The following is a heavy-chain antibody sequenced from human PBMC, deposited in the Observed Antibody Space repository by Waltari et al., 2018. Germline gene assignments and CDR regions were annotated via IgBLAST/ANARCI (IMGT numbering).Heavy chain of an antibody. D-gene: IGHD5-12*01. J-gene: IGHJ6*02. Sequence: VQPQQWGAGLLQPSETLSLTCAVYGGSFSGFSWTWIRQPPGKGLEWIGEINHSGSTNYNPSLKSRVTISVDTSKKQFSLKLSSVTAADTAVYYCAKGPHRNRLQLKSYYYGMDVWGQGTTVSVSS. CDR1: GGSFSGFS. CDR2: INHSGST. V-gene: IGHV4-34*01. CDR3: AKGPHRNRLQLKSYYYGMDV.